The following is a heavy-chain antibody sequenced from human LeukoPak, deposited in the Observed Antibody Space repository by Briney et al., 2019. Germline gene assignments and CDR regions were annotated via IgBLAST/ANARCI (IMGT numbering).Heavy chain of an antibody. D-gene: IGHD6-6*01. V-gene: IGHV3-30*01. CDR2: ISYDGSNK. CDR3: ARTRSSSAGPFDY. CDR1: GFTFSSYA. Sequence: PGGSLRLSCAASGFTFSSYAMYWVRQAPGKGLEWVAVISYDGSNKYYADSVKGRFTISRDNSKNTLYLQMNSLRAEDTAVYYCARTRSSSAGPFDYWGQGTLVTVSS. J-gene: IGHJ4*02.